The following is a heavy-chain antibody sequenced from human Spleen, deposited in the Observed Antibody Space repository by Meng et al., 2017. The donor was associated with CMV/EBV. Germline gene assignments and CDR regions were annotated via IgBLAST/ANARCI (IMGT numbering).Heavy chain of an antibody. D-gene: IGHD1-14*01. CDR2: INHSGST. J-gene: IGHJ4*02. CDR1: GGSFRGYY. Sequence: VPLQQWGVGLLKPYETLSLPCAVYGGSFRGYYWSWIRQPPGKGLEWIGEINHSGSTNYNPSLHSRVTISVDTSKNQFSLKLSSVTAADTAVYYCARSGRFDYWGQGTLVTVSS. V-gene: IGHV4-34*01. CDR3: ARSGRFDY.